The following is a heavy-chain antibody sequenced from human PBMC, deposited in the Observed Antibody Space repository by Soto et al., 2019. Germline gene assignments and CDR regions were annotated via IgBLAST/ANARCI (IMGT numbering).Heavy chain of an antibody. V-gene: IGHV6-1*01. CDR3: ARTTWLDYAFDI. D-gene: IGHD6-19*01. J-gene: IGHJ3*02. CDR2: TYYRSKWYN. Sequence: SQTLSLTCAISGDSVSSNGAAWNWIRQSPSRGLEWLGRTYYRSKWYNDYVGSVKSRITINPDTSKNQFSLQLNSLTPEDTAVYYCARTTWLDYAFDIWGQGTMVTVSS. CDR1: GDSVSSNGAA.